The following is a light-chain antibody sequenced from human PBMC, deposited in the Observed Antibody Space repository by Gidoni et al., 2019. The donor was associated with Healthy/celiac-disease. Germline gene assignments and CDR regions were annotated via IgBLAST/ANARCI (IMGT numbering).Light chain of an antibody. CDR2: DAS. Sequence: EMVLTQSPATMSLSPGERATLSCRASQSVSSYLAWYQQKTGQATRLLIYDASNRAPGIPARFSGRGSGKDFTLTISSLEPEDFAVYYRQQRSNWLTFGGGTKVEIK. V-gene: IGKV3-11*01. CDR1: QSVSSY. CDR3: QQRSNWLT. J-gene: IGKJ4*01.